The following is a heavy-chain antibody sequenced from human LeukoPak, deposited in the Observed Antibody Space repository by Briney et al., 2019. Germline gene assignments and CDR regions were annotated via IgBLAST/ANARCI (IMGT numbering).Heavy chain of an antibody. CDR2: ISYDGSNK. J-gene: IGHJ6*03. V-gene: IGHV3-30*03. CDR1: GFTFSSYG. Sequence: GGSLRLSCAASGFTFSSYGMHWVRQAPGKGLEWVAVISYDGSNKYYADSVKGRFTISRDNAKNSLYLQMNSLRAEDTAVYYRAREQAVAGINTNYYYYYYMDVWGKGTTVTVSS. D-gene: IGHD6-19*01. CDR3: AREQAVAGINTNYYYYYYMDV.